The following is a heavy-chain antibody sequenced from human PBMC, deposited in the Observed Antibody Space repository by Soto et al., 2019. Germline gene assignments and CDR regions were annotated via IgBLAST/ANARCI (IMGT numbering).Heavy chain of an antibody. D-gene: IGHD2-15*01. Sequence: PGGSLRLSCTASGFTFGDYAMSWFRQAPGKGLEWVGFIRSKAYGGTTEYAASVKGRFTISRDDSKSIAYLQMNSLKTEDTAVYYCTREIVVVVAATSWFDPWGQGTLVTVS. CDR1: GFTFGDYA. J-gene: IGHJ5*02. CDR3: TREIVVVVAATSWFDP. CDR2: IRSKAYGGTT. V-gene: IGHV3-49*03.